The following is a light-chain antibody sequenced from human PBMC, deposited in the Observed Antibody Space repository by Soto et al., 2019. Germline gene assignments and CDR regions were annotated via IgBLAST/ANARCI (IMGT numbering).Light chain of an antibody. J-gene: IGKJ4*01. V-gene: IGKV3-11*01. CDR1: QSVSNY. CDR2: DAS. CDR3: QQRSSWPLLT. Sequence: EIVLTQSPSTLSLSPGDRATLSCRVSQSVSNYLAWFQQKPGQAPRLLIYDASNRATGIPARFSGSGSGTDFTLTISSLEPEDFAVYYCQQRSSWPLLTFGGGTKVEI.